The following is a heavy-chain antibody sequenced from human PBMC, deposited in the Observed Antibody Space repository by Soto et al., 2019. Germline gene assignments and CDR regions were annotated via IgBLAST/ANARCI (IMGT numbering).Heavy chain of an antibody. CDR3: ARARTTSGPAYGLDI. V-gene: IGHV3-48*04. D-gene: IGHD4-17*01. Sequence: EVQLVESGGGLVQPGGSLRLSCAVSGFTFSGYSFNWVLQAPGRGLEWVSFIGSTGSVTHYADSVMGRFTISRDNARNSLNLQMVSLRADDTAVYRCARARTTSGPAYGLDIWGQVTVVTVSS. J-gene: IGHJ3*02. CDR1: GFTFSGYS. CDR2: IGSTGSVT.